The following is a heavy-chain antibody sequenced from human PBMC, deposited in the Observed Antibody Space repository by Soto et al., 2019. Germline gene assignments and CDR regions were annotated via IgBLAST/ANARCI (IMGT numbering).Heavy chain of an antibody. CDR1: GFTFSSYG. V-gene: IGHV3-30*18. CDR2: ISYDGSNK. D-gene: IGHD2-2*01. J-gene: IGHJ5*02. Sequence: GGSLRLSCAVSGFTFSSYGMHWVRQAPGKGLEWVAVISYDGSNKYYADSVRGRFTISRDNSKNTLYLQMNSLRAEDTAVYYCAKDNFISTSCYRLYNWFDPWGQGTLVTVSS. CDR3: AKDNFISTSCYRLYNWFDP.